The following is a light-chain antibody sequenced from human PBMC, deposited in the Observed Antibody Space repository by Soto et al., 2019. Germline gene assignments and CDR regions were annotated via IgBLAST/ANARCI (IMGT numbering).Light chain of an antibody. Sequence: QSPLTQPASGSGAPGQSSPISCTGTSDDIGANVSWYQHHPGKAPKILIYEAASRPSGISHRFSDSKSGNTASLTISGLQAEDEADHCGTTYTSDSTLGFGGGTKVTVL. J-gene: IGLJ2*01. V-gene: IGLV2-14*01. CDR2: EAA. CDR3: TTYTSDSTLG. CDR1: SDDIGAN.